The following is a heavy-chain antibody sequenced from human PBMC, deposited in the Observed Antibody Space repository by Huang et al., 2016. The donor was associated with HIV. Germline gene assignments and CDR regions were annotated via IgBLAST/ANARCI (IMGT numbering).Heavy chain of an antibody. V-gene: IGHV1-8*01. CDR2: RNPNKVNT. D-gene: IGHD5-18*01. CDR1: GYSFTNYD. Sequence: QVHLVQSGAEVKKTGASVKVSCKASGYSFTNYDIHWVRQATGQGLEWRGWRNPNKVNTGYAQKFQGRVTMTRNTSISTAYMELTTLRPDDTAVYYCARGSYALRNWIDPWGQGTPVTVSS. J-gene: IGHJ5*02. CDR3: ARGSYALRNWIDP.